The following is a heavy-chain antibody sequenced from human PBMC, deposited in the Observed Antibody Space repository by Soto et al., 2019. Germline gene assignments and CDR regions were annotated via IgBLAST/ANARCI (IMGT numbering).Heavy chain of an antibody. Sequence: QVQLLQSGAEVKKPGSSVRVSCEASGGTFRTYAISWVRQAPGQGLEWMGEIIPIFGTVNYAQKFQGRVPNTADESTPTVYMDLRSLRSEDTAVYYGAKGAVAGTPTSYYYYGMDVWGQGTTVTVSS. D-gene: IGHD6-19*01. CDR2: IIPIFGTV. CDR3: AKGAVAGTPTSYYYYGMDV. J-gene: IGHJ6*02. V-gene: IGHV1-69*12. CDR1: GGTFRTYA.